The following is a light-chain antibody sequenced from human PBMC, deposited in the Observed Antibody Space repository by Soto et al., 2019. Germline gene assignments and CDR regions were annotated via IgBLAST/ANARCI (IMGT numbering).Light chain of an antibody. Sequence: IQLTQSPSFLSASVGDRVAITCRASQDIANYLAWYQQKPGKAPKFLIYATSTFQSGVPSRFSGGGSGTEFTLTISSLQPEDFATYYCQQVNSYPLSFGGGTKVDLK. J-gene: IGKJ4*01. CDR2: ATS. V-gene: IGKV1-9*01. CDR3: QQVNSYPLS. CDR1: QDIANY.